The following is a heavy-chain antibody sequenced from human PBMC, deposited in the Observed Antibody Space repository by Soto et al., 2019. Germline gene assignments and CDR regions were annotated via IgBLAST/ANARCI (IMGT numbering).Heavy chain of an antibody. J-gene: IGHJ5*02. CDR3: ARGTPSPLIVRSSRGPWFDP. CDR1: VGSISSYY. V-gene: IGHV4-59*08. Sequence: PSETLSLTCTVSVGSISSYYWSLIRQPPGKGLERIGYMYYGGRTNYNPSLKSRVTISVDTSKMQVSLKLSSVTAADTAVYFCARGTPSPLIVRSSRGPWFDPWGQGTLLTVSS. D-gene: IGHD2-15*01. CDR2: MYYGGRT.